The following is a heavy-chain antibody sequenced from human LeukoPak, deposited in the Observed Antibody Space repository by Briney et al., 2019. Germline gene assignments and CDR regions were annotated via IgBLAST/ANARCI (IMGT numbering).Heavy chain of an antibody. D-gene: IGHD6-19*01. Sequence: GGSLRLSCAASGFTFSSYAMSWVRQAPGKGLEWVSAISGSGGSTYYADSVKGRFTISRDNAKNSLYLQMNSLRAEDTAVYYCARDFEARIAVAGIDYWGQGTLVTVSS. CDR1: GFTFSSYA. J-gene: IGHJ4*02. V-gene: IGHV3-23*01. CDR3: ARDFEARIAVAGIDY. CDR2: ISGSGGST.